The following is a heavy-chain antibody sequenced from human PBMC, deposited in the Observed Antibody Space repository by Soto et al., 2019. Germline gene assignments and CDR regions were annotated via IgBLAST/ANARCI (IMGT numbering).Heavy chain of an antibody. Sequence: LRLSCAASGFTFNSYSMNWVRQAPGKGLEWVSSMSRSSRYIYYADSVKGRFTISRDNAKNSVYLQMNSLRAEDTAVYYCARDGGVAATLANYFDYWGQGTLVTVSS. J-gene: IGHJ4*02. CDR1: GFTFNSYS. D-gene: IGHD2-15*01. CDR2: MSRSSRYI. CDR3: ARDGGVAATLANYFDY. V-gene: IGHV3-21*01.